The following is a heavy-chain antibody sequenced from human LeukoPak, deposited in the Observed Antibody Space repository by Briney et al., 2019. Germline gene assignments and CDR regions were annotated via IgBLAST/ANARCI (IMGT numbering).Heavy chain of an antibody. CDR1: GVSVYNNH. D-gene: IGHD5-24*01. J-gene: IGHJ4*02. CDR3: ASGMATIG. CDR2: IKSGGGGI. Sequence: GGSLRLSCAAFGVSVYNNHISWVRQAPGKGLERISVIKSGGGGIYYADSVKGRFTISRDNAKNSLFLQMDSLRADDTAVYYCASGMATIGWGQGTLVTVSS. V-gene: IGHV3-11*04.